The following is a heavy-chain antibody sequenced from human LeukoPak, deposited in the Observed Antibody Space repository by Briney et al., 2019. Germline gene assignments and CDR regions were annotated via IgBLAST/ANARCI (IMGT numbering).Heavy chain of an antibody. V-gene: IGHV5-51*01. Sequence: GESLKISCKGSGYSFTSYWIGWVRRMPGKGLEGMGIIYPGDSDTRYSPSFQGQVTTSADKSISTAYLQWSSLKASDAAMYYCARQFSSGWSYFDYWGQGTLVTVSS. D-gene: IGHD6-19*01. CDR1: GYSFTSYW. CDR2: IYPGDSDT. J-gene: IGHJ4*02. CDR3: ARQFSSGWSYFDY.